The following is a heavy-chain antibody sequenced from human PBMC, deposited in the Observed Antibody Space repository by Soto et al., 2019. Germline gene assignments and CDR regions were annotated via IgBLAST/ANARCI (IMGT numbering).Heavy chain of an antibody. CDR2: IGAGGANI. Sequence: EVQLLESGGGLVQRGGSLRLSCAASGFAFSSYAMSWVRQAPGKGLEWVSAIGAGGANIYYADSVKGRFTISRDDSKNTVYLQMNTLRAEDTATYYCVFHFNNYQSYSWGQGTQVIVSS. CDR3: VFHFNNYQSYS. J-gene: IGHJ4*02. V-gene: IGHV3-23*01. D-gene: IGHD2-2*01. CDR1: GFAFSSYA.